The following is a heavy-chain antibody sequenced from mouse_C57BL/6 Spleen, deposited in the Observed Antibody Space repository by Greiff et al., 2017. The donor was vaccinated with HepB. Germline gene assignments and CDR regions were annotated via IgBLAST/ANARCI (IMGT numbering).Heavy chain of an antibody. CDR3: ARYYSNYDAMDY. V-gene: IGHV1-59*01. CDR2: IDPSDSYT. J-gene: IGHJ4*01. D-gene: IGHD2-5*01. CDR1: GYTFTSYW. Sequence: QVQLQQPGAELVRPGPSVKLSCKASGYTFTSYWMHWVKQRPGQGLEWIGVIDPSDSYTNYNQKFKGKATLTVDTSSSTAYMQLSSLTSEDSAVYYCARYYSNYDAMDYWGQGTSVTVSS.